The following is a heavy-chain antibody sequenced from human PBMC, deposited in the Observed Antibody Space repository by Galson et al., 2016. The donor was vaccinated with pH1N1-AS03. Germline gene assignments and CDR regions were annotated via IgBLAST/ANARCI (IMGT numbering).Heavy chain of an antibody. Sequence: SLRLSCAASGFRFDYYTMFWVRQAPGKGLEWVSLLNWDGSFTSYAESVKGRFTISRDNTKNSLYLQMNSLTTGDTAFYFCLKDVCYYGDYFFDYWGQGTLVTVSS. CDR3: LKDVCYYGDYFFDY. CDR1: GFRFDYYT. CDR2: LNWDGSFT. D-gene: IGHD4-17*01. V-gene: IGHV3-43*01. J-gene: IGHJ4*02.